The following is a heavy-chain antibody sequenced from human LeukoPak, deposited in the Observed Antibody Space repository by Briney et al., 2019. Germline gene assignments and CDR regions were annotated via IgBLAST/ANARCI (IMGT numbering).Heavy chain of an antibody. Sequence: SETLSLTCTVSGGSISSYYWSWIRQPPGKGLEWIGYIYYSGSTNYNPSLKSRVTISVDTSKNQFSLKLRSVTAADTAVYYCARVTGYVMEDYFDYWGQGTPVTVSS. CDR3: ARVTGYVMEDYFDY. J-gene: IGHJ4*02. V-gene: IGHV4-59*01. CDR2: IYYSGST. D-gene: IGHD6-13*01. CDR1: GGSISSYY.